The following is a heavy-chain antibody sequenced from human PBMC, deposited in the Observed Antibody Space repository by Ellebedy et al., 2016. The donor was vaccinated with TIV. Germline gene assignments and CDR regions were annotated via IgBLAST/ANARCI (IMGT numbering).Heavy chain of an antibody. D-gene: IGHD1-7*01. J-gene: IGHJ4*02. V-gene: IGHV3-74*01. CDR2: ISVDGRST. CDR3: ARDWNSIAD. CDR1: GFTFSSHA. Sequence: GESLKISXAASGFTFSSHAMHWVRQAPGEGLVWVSRISVDGRSTTYAESVKGRFTFSRDNAKNTLYLQMDSLRAKDTAVYYCARDWNSIADWGQGTLVTVSS.